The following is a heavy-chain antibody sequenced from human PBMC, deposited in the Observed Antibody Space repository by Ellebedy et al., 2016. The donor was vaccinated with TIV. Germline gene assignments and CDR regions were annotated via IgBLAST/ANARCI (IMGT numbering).Heavy chain of an antibody. V-gene: IGHV3-21*01. Sequence: GGSLRLXXAASGFTFSSYSMNWVRQAPGKGLEWVSSISSSSSYIYYADSVKGRFTISRDNAKNSLYLQMNSLRAEDTAVYYCARTTTYYYGMDVWGQGTTVTVSS. D-gene: IGHD1-1*01. CDR1: GFTFSSYS. CDR2: ISSSSSYI. CDR3: ARTTTYYYGMDV. J-gene: IGHJ6*02.